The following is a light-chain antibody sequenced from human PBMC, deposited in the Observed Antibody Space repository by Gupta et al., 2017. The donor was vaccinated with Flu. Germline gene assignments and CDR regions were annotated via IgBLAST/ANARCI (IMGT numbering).Light chain of an antibody. Sequence: SSNIGADYNVNWYQFLPGTAPRLVIYANTNRPSGVPDRFSGSKSGSSASLVISGLQTEDEGDYYCQSYDSSLSGRVFGGGTKLTVL. CDR1: SSNIGADYN. V-gene: IGLV1-40*01. J-gene: IGLJ3*02. CDR2: ANT. CDR3: QSYDSSLSGRV.